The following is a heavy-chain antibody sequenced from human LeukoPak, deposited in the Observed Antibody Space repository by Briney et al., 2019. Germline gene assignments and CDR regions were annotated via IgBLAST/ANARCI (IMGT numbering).Heavy chain of an antibody. CDR1: GGSVSSGSYY. CDR2: IYYSGST. V-gene: IGHV4-61*01. D-gene: IGHD5-18*01. Sequence: PSETLSLTCTVSGGSVSSGSYYWSWIRQPPGKGLEWIGYIYYSGSTNYNPSLKSRVTISVDTSKNQFSLKLSSVTAADTAVCYCARVGYSYDIGLGAFDIWGQGTMVTVSS. CDR3: ARVGYSYDIGLGAFDI. J-gene: IGHJ3*02.